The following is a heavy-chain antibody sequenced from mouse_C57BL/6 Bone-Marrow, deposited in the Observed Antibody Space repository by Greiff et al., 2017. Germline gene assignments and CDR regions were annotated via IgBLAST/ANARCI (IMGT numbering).Heavy chain of an antibody. CDR3: ARQHYGSSSRAMDY. CDR1: GYSFTSYY. D-gene: IGHD1-1*01. V-gene: IGHV1-66*01. J-gene: IGHJ4*01. CDR2: IYPGRGNT. Sequence: QVQLKQSGPELVKPGASVKISCKASGYSFTSYYIHWVKQRPGQGLVWIGWIYPGRGNTKYNEKFKGKATLTADTSSSTAYMQLSSLTSEDSAVYCCARQHYGSSSRAMDYWGQVASVTVSS.